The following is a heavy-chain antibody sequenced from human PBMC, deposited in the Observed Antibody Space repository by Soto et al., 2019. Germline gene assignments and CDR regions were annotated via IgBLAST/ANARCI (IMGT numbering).Heavy chain of an antibody. CDR3: ARVQRAAINYYYHGMDV. CDR1: GFTFSGYA. J-gene: IGHJ6*02. V-gene: IGHV3-30-3*01. D-gene: IGHD2-2*01. Sequence: GGSLRLSCAASGFTFSGYAMHWVRQAPGKGLEWVSVISYDGSNKYYADSVKGRFTISRDNSKNTLYLQMNSLSAEDTAVYYCARVQRAAINYYYHGMDVWGQGTTVTVSS. CDR2: ISYDGSNK.